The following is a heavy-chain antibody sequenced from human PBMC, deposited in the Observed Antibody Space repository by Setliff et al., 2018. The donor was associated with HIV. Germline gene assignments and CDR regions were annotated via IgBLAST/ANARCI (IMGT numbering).Heavy chain of an antibody. V-gene: IGHV4-34*01. D-gene: IGHD6-25*01. J-gene: IGHJ2*01. CDR3: ARSQRLPGLQPPYWYFDL. CDR2: ISHTGST. Sequence: SETLSLTCAVYGESFSDSYYTWIRQPPGQGLEWIGQISHTGSTTYNSFLKSRVTMSVDSSRNQFSLTLTSMSVPDTAVYFCARSQRLPGLQPPYWYFDLWGRGTLVTVSS. CDR1: GESFSDSY.